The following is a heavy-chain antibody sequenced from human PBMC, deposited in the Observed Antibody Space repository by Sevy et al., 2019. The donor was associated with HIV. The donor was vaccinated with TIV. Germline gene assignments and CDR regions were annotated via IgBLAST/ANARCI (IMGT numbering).Heavy chain of an antibody. CDR3: ARGYYDFWSGYYRRDAFDS. CDR2: ISAYNGDT. D-gene: IGHD3-3*01. CDR1: GYTFTSYG. V-gene: IGHV1-18*01. J-gene: IGHJ3*02. Sequence: ASVKVSCKASGYTFTSYGISWVRQAPGQGLEWMGWISAYNGDTNYAQKLQGRVTMTTDTSTSTAYMELTSLRSDDTAVYSCARGYYDFWSGYYRRDAFDSWGQGTRSPSPQ.